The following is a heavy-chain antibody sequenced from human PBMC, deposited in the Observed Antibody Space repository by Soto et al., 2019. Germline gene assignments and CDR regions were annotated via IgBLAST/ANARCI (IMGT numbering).Heavy chain of an antibody. D-gene: IGHD3-22*01. Sequence: QVQLVQSGAEVKKPGSSVKVSCKASGGTFSSYAISWVRQAPGQGLEWTGGIIPIFGTANYAQKFQGRVTITADESTSTAYMELSSLRSEDTAVYYCARAVRSYYYDSSGDGYYFDYWGQGTLVTVSS. J-gene: IGHJ4*02. CDR1: GGTFSSYA. CDR2: IIPIFGTA. CDR3: ARAVRSYYYDSSGDGYYFDY. V-gene: IGHV1-69*01.